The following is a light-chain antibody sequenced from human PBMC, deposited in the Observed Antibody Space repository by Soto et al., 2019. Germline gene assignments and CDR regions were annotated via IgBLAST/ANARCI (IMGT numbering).Light chain of an antibody. CDR2: DAS. CDR3: QQYNSYSQT. Sequence: EIGLTQSPATLSLSPWERATVSCRASQSVRSYLAWYQQKPGQAPRLLIYDASNRATGIPARFSGSGSGTDFTLTISSLQSEDFAVYYCQQYNSYSQTFGQGTKVDIK. CDR1: QSVRSY. J-gene: IGKJ1*01. V-gene: IGKV3-11*01.